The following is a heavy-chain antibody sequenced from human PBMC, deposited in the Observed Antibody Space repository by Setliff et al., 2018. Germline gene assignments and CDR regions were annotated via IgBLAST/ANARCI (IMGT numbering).Heavy chain of an antibody. Sequence: ASVKVSCKVSGGASTSHGVSWVRQAPGQGLEWMGGIIPLSDITSYAQTLQGRVTITADKSTDTVNMELSSLRSEDTAVYYCARVGFRGVMSAYFDFWGQGTQVTVSS. CDR1: GGASTSHG. CDR2: IIPLSDIT. V-gene: IGHV1-69*10. D-gene: IGHD3-10*01. J-gene: IGHJ4*02. CDR3: ARVGFRGVMSAYFDF.